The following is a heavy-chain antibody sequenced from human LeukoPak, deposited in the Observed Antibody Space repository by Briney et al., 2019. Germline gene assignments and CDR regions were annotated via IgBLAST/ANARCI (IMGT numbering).Heavy chain of an antibody. CDR3: ARNQLEPHYYYYYYMDV. D-gene: IGHD1-1*01. J-gene: IGHJ6*03. Sequence: GGSLRLSCAASGFTFSSYSMNWVRQAPGKGLEWVSSISSSSSYIYYADSVKGRFTISRDNAKNSLYLQMNSLRAEDTAVYYCARNQLEPHYYYYYYMDVWGKGTTVTVSS. CDR1: GFTFSSYS. V-gene: IGHV3-21*01. CDR2: ISSSSSYI.